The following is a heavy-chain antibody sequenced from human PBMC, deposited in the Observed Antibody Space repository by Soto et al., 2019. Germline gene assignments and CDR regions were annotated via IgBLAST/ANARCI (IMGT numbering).Heavy chain of an antibody. CDR2: IYYSGST. J-gene: IGHJ4*02. V-gene: IGHV4-59*01. CDR1: GGSISSYY. D-gene: IGHD3-9*01. Sequence: SETLSLTCTVSGGSISSYYWSWIRQPPGKGLEWIGYIYYSGSTNYNPSLKSRVNIAVDTSKNQLSLKLSSVTAADMSVYYCARGLYDILTCYYFDYWGQGTLVTVSS. CDR3: ARGLYDILTCYYFDY.